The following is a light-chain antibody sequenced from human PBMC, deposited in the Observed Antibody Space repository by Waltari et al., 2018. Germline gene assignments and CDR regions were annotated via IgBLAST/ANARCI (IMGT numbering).Light chain of an antibody. CDR1: SSDGGGYYY. CDR2: EVT. J-gene: IGLJ2*01. V-gene: IGLV2-8*01. Sequence: SALTQPPSASGSPGQSVTISCTGTSSDGGGYYYVSWYQQHPGKAPKLMISEVTTRPSGVPDRFSGSKSGNTASLTVSGLQAEDEADYYCSSYAGSNNLVFGGGTKLTVL. CDR3: SSYAGSNNLV.